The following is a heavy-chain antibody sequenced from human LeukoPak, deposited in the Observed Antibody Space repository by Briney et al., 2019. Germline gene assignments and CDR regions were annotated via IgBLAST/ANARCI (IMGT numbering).Heavy chain of an antibody. J-gene: IGHJ3*02. CDR1: GFTFSGHW. V-gene: IGHV3-7*01. D-gene: IGHD2-2*02. CDR2: IRQDGSEK. CDR3: ATEKLGPRGYCSSTSCYTGDI. Sequence: GGSLRLSCTASGFTFSGHWMSWVRQAPGKGLEWVASIRQDGSEKHYVDSVEGRFIISRDNAKNSLHLQMNGLRAEDTAVYYCATEKLGPRGYCSSTSCYTGDIWGQGTMVTVSS.